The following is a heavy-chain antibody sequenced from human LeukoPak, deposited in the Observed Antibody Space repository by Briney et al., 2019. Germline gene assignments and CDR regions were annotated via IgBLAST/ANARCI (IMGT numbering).Heavy chain of an antibody. V-gene: IGHV3-23*01. CDR3: ARAALKYDQDYYYYMDV. CDR2: ISGSGGST. Sequence: GGSLRLSCAASGFTFSSYAMSWVRQAPGKGLEWVSAISGSGGSTYYADSVKGRFTISRDNSKNTLYLQMNSLRAEDTAVYYCARAALKYDQDYYYYMDVWGKGTTVTVSS. CDR1: GFTFSSYA. D-gene: IGHD1-1*01. J-gene: IGHJ6*03.